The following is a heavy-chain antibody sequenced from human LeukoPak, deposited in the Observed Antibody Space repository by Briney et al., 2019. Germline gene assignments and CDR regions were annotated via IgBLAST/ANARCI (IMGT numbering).Heavy chain of an antibody. Sequence: GASVKVSCKASGYTFTGYYMHWVRQAPGQGLGWMGIINPSGGSTSYAQKLQGRVTMTTDTSTSTAYMELRSLRSDDTAVYYCARDLKRSRARWENLGLDPWGQGTLVTVSS. J-gene: IGHJ5*02. CDR2: INPSGGST. CDR3: ARDLKRSRARWENLGLDP. D-gene: IGHD3-16*01. CDR1: GYTFTGYY. V-gene: IGHV1-46*01.